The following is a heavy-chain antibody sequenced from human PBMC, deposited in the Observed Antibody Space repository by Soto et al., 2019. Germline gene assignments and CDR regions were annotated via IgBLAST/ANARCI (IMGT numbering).Heavy chain of an antibody. D-gene: IGHD3-22*01. V-gene: IGHV2-5*02. CDR3: ALTTYYYDSSGTVCYY. J-gene: IGHJ4*02. CDR2: IYWDDDE. Sequence: QITLKESGPTLVKPTQTLTLTCTFSGFSLSTSGVGVGWIRQPPGKALEWLALIYWDDDERYSPSLKSRLTITKDTSKNQVVLAMTNMDPVDTATYYCALTTYYYDSSGTVCYYWGQGTLVTVSS. CDR1: GFSLSTSGVG.